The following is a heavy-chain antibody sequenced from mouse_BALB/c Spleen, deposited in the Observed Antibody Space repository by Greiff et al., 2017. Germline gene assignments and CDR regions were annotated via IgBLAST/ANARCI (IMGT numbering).Heavy chain of an antibody. J-gene: IGHJ3*01. V-gene: IGHV2-9*02. CDR2: IWAGGST. CDR1: GFSLTSYG. Sequence: QVQLKESGPGLVAPSQSLSITCTVSGFSLTSYGVHWVRQPPGKGLEWLGVIWAGGSTNYNSALMSRLSISKDNSKSQVFLKMNSLQNDDTAMYYCARDGLRRGWFAYWGQGTLVTVSA. D-gene: IGHD2-2*01. CDR3: ARDGLRRGWFAY.